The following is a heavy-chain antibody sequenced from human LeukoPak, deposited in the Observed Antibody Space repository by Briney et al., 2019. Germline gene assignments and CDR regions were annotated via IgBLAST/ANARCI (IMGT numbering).Heavy chain of an antibody. CDR1: GFTFDDYA. J-gene: IGHJ3*02. Sequence: SGGSLRLSCAASGFTFDDYAMHWVRQAPGKGLEWVSGISWNSGSIGYADSVKGRFTISRDNAKDSLYLQMSSLRAEDMALYYCAKDMRRGATHANDAFDIWGQGTMVTVSS. V-gene: IGHV3-9*03. D-gene: IGHD1-26*01. CDR2: ISWNSGSI. CDR3: AKDMRRGATHANDAFDI.